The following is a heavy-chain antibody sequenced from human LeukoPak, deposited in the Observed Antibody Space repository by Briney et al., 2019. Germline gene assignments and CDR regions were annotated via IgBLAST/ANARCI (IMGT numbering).Heavy chain of an antibody. D-gene: IGHD5-12*01. V-gene: IGHV4-59*07. J-gene: IGHJ4*02. CDR1: GDSISTYY. CDR2: MYYSGST. CDR3: ARGVAGYGPYDY. Sequence: SDTLSLTCTVSGDSISTYYWSWIRHPPGKGLEWLGYMYYSGSTNYNPSLESRVTISLDTHKNQFSLRLNSVTAADTAVYYCARGVAGYGPYDYWGQGTLVTVSS.